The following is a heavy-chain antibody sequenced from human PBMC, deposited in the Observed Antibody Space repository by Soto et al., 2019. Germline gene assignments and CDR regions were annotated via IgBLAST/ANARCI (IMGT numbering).Heavy chain of an antibody. J-gene: IGHJ4*02. Sequence: PGGSLRLSCSASGFTFSSYAMHWVRQAPGKGLEYVSAISSNGGSTYYADSVKGRFTISRDNSKNTLYLQMSSLRAEDTAVYYCVKVPLWFGDPGHYWGQGTLVTVSS. CDR2: ISSNGGST. CDR1: GFTFSSYA. CDR3: VKVPLWFGDPGHY. V-gene: IGHV3-64D*06. D-gene: IGHD3-10*01.